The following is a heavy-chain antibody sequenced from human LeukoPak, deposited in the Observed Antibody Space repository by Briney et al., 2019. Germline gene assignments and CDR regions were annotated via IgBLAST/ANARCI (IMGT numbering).Heavy chain of an antibody. Sequence: SETLSLTCTVSGGSISSGGYYWSWIRQHPGQGLEWIGYIYYSGSTYYNPSLKSRVTISVDTSKNQFSLNLSSVTAADTAVYYCAREPYYYFWSGYPRDYYGMDVWGQGTTVTVSS. CDR3: AREPYYYFWSGYPRDYYGMDV. J-gene: IGHJ6*02. CDR1: GGSISSGGYY. CDR2: IYYSGST. D-gene: IGHD3-3*01. V-gene: IGHV4-31*03.